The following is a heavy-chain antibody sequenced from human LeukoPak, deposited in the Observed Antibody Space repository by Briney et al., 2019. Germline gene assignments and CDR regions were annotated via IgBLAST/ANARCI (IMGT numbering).Heavy chain of an antibody. J-gene: IGHJ4*02. CDR1: GFTFSSYA. Sequence: GSLRLSCAASGFTFSSYAMSWVRQAPGKGLEWVSTISDSGSSTYYTDSVKGRFTFSRDNSKNTLHLQMNSLRGEDTAVYYCTKDHGFYSSGWHPLFDHWGQGTLVTVTP. V-gene: IGHV3-23*01. CDR3: TKDHGFYSSGWHPLFDH. D-gene: IGHD6-19*01. CDR2: ISDSGSST.